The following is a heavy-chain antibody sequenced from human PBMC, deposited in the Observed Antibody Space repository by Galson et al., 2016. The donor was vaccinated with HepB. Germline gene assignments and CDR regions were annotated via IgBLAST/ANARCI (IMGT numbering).Heavy chain of an antibody. CDR3: ARLKEAIVVVMFDY. V-gene: IGHV4-4*02. CDR1: GDSLISDNR. Sequence: SETLSLTCVVSGDSLISDNRWSWVRQPPGKGLEWIGEIHHSGTTNYNPSLRSRVTISIDQSKNQLSLELTSVTAADTAVYYCARLKEAIVVVMFDYWGQGTLVTVSS. J-gene: IGHJ4*02. D-gene: IGHD3-22*01. CDR2: IHHSGTT.